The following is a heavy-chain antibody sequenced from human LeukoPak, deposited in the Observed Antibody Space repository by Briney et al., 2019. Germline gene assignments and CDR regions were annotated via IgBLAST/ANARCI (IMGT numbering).Heavy chain of an antibody. CDR2: IYYSGST. V-gene: IGHV4-39*01. CDR3: ARAKLSGSYLFDY. D-gene: IGHD1-26*01. J-gene: IGHJ4*02. Sequence: SETLSLTCTVSGGSISSRSYYWGWIRQPPGKGLEWIGSIYYSGSTYYNPSLKSRVTISVDTSKNQFSLKLSSVTAADTAVYYCARAKLSGSYLFDYWGQGTLVTVSS. CDR1: GGSISSRSYY.